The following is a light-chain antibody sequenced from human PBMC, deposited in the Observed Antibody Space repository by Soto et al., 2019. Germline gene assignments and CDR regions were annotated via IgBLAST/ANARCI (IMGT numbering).Light chain of an antibody. J-gene: IGLJ3*02. CDR2: EVS. V-gene: IGLV2-8*01. Sequence: QYALTQPPSASGSPGQSVTISCTGTSSDVCGYNYVSWYQQYPGKAPKLMIYEVSKRPSGVPDRFSGSKSGKTASLTVSGLQAEDEADYYCTSYAGSDIWVFGGGTKLTVL. CDR3: TSYAGSDIWV. CDR1: SSDVCGYNY.